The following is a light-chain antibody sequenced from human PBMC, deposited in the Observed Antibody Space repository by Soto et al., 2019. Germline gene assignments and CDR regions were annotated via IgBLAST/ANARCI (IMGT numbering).Light chain of an antibody. CDR1: SSDVGGYNY. CDR2: EVS. Sequence: QSALTQPPSASGSPGQSVTISCTGTSSDVGGYNYVSWYQQHPGKAPKLMIYEVSKRPSGVPDRFSGSKSGNTASLTVSGLQAEDEADYYCNSYAGFNTYVFGTGTKVTVL. CDR3: NSYAGFNTYV. J-gene: IGLJ1*01. V-gene: IGLV2-8*01.